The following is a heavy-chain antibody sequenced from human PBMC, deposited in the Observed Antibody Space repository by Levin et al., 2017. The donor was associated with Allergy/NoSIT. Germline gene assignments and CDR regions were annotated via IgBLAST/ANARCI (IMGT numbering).Heavy chain of an antibody. V-gene: IGHV5-51*01. Sequence: GASVKVSCKGSGYSFTSYWIGWVRQMPGKGLEWMGIIYPGDSDTRYSPSFQGQVTISADKSISTAYLQWSSLKASDTAMYYCARHAPAYGSGSYALDYWGQGTLVTVSS. J-gene: IGHJ4*02. CDR2: IYPGDSDT. CDR3: ARHAPAYGSGSYALDY. CDR1: GYSFTSYW. D-gene: IGHD3-10*01.